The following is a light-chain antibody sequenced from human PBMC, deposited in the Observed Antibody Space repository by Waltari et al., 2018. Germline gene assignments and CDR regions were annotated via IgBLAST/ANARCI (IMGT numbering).Light chain of an antibody. V-gene: IGKV4-1*01. J-gene: IGKJ2*02. CDR3: QQYLRAPRT. CDR1: QSLLYDLDNKDY. Sequence: DIVMTQSPDSLAVSLGARATINCKSSQSLLYDLDNKDYLAWYQQKPGQPPKLLIHWASTRESGVPDRFSGSGSGTDFTLTISSLQADDVAVYYCQQYLRAPRTFAQGTGLEIK. CDR2: WAS.